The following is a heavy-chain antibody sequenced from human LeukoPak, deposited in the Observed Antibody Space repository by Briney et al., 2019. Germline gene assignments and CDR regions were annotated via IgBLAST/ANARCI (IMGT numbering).Heavy chain of an antibody. CDR2: MNPNSGNT. J-gene: IGHJ3*02. Sequence: ALVKVSCKASGYTFTSYDINWVRQATGQGLEWMGWMNPNSGNTGYAQKFQGRVTMTRNTSISTAYMELSSLRSEDTAVYYCARGSVVTPDDAFDIWGQGTMVTVSS. V-gene: IGHV1-8*01. CDR1: GYTFTSYD. CDR3: ARGSVVTPDDAFDI. D-gene: IGHD4-23*01.